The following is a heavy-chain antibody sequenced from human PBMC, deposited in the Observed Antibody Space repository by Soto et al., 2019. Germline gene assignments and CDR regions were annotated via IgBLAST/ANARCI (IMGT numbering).Heavy chain of an antibody. CDR1: GFTFSSYS. J-gene: IGHJ4*02. CDR3: ARYRSELGS. V-gene: IGHV3-21*01. Sequence: GGSLRLSCAASGFTFSSYSMNWVRQAPGKGLEWVSSISSSSSYIYYADSVTGRFTISSDNAKNSLYLHMNSLRAEDTAVYYCARYRSELGSWGQGTLVTVSS. D-gene: IGHD1-26*01. CDR2: ISSSSSYI.